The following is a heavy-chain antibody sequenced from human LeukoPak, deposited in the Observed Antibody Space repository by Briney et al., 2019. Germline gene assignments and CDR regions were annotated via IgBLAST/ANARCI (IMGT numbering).Heavy chain of an antibody. CDR3: ARRAVVSSVGNFWFDS. CDR2: IYPGDSDT. D-gene: IGHD3-22*01. J-gene: IGHJ5*01. CDR1: GYSFATYW. Sequence: GESLKISCNVSGYSFATYWIGWVRLMPGKGLECMGIIYPGDSDTRYSPSFQGQVTISADKSISTAYLQWSSLRPSDTAMYYCARRAVVSSVGNFWFDSWGQGTLVTVSS. V-gene: IGHV5-51*01.